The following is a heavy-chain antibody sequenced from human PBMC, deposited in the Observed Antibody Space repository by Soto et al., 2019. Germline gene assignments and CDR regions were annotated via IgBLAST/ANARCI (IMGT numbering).Heavy chain of an antibody. CDR1: GFTVSSNY. CDR2: IYSVGST. D-gene: IGHD5-12*01. V-gene: IGHV3-53*01. J-gene: IGHJ4*02. CDR3: ARARDGYNFLYEPT. Sequence: PGGSLRLSCAASGFTVSSNYMSWVRQAPGKGLEWVSVIYSVGSTDYADSVKGRFTISRDNSKNKLYLQMNSLRAEDTAVYYCARARDGYNFLYEPTWGQGTLVTVSS.